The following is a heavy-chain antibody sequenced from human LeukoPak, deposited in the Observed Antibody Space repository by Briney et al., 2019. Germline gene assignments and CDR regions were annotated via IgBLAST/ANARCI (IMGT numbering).Heavy chain of an antibody. V-gene: IGHV3-23*01. CDR2: ISANSVNT. J-gene: IGHJ4*02. CDR1: GFTFSGFA. Sequence: GGSLRLSCAASGFTFSGFAMSWVRQASGKGLEWDSTISANSVNTYYADSVKGRFTLSRDNSKNTLYLQMNSLRAEDTAVYYCAKDWSRNRLVATSYDYWGQGTLVTVSS. CDR3: AKDWSRNRLVATSYDY. D-gene: IGHD2-15*01.